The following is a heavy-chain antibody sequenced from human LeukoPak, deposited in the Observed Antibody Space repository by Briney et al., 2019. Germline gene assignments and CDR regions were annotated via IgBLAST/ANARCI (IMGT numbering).Heavy chain of an antibody. Sequence: SETLSLTCTVSGGSISSGSYYWSWIRQPPGKGLEWIGYIYYSGSTNYNPSLKSRVTISVDTSKNQFSLKLSSVTAADTAVYYCAGLGVYCSSTSCWAGFGYWGQGTLVTVSS. CDR1: GGSISSGSYY. J-gene: IGHJ4*02. D-gene: IGHD2-2*01. V-gene: IGHV4-61*01. CDR3: AGLGVYCSSTSCWAGFGY. CDR2: IYYSGST.